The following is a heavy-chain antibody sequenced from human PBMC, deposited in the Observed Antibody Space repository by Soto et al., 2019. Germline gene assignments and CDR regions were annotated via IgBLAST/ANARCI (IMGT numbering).Heavy chain of an antibody. V-gene: IGHV6-1*01. CDR2: TYYRSKWYN. CDR1: GDSVSSNSAA. Sequence: SQTLSLTCAISGDSVSSNSAAWNWIRQSPSRGLEWLGRTYYRSKWYNDYAVSVKSRITINPDTSKNQFSLQLNSVTPEDTAVYYCARVISIGITIFGVVSYDAFDIWGQGTMVTVS. D-gene: IGHD3-3*01. CDR3: ARVISIGITIFGVVSYDAFDI. J-gene: IGHJ3*02.